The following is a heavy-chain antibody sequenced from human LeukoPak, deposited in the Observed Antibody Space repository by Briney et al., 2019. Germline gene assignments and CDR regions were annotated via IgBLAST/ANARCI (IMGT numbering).Heavy chain of an antibody. CDR3: ARFWYLTASFDY. CDR1: GFTFSSFT. J-gene: IGHJ4*02. CDR2: VATGSSVI. Sequence: GGSLRLSCAASGFTFSSFTMSWVRQAPGKGLEWVSYVATGSSVISYADSVRGRFTISRDNAKNSLYLQMNSLTDEDTAVYYCARFWYLTASFDYWGQGTLVTVSS. V-gene: IGHV3-48*02. D-gene: IGHD1-20*01.